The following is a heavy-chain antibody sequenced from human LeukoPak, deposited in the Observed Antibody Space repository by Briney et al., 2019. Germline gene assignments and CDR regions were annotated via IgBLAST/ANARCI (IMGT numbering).Heavy chain of an antibody. CDR3: ATWGSYCGGDCPRLYYYYYYYMDV. CDR1: GYTLTELS. V-gene: IGHV1-24*01. J-gene: IGHJ6*03. D-gene: IGHD2-21*01. Sequence: ASVKVSCKVSGYTLTELSMHWVRQAPGKGLEWMGGFDPEDGETIYAQKFQGRVTMTEDTSTDTAYMELSSLRSEDTAVYYCATWGSYCGGDCPRLYYYYYYYMDVWGKGTTVTVSS. CDR2: FDPEDGET.